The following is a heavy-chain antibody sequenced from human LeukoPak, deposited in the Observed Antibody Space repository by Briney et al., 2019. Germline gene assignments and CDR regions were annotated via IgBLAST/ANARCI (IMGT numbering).Heavy chain of an antibody. J-gene: IGHJ3*01. CDR1: GFSFNSYD. Sequence: SGGSLRLSCAASGFSFNSYDMNWDRQGQGGGLEWVTGLGYAGARFYLGSVEGRFTVFRENAKNSFYLQMNNLRVEDTALYYCVRGGDPEPFDVWGQGTMDTVSS. CDR3: VRGGDPEPFDV. CDR2: LGYAGAR. V-gene: IGHV3-13*01.